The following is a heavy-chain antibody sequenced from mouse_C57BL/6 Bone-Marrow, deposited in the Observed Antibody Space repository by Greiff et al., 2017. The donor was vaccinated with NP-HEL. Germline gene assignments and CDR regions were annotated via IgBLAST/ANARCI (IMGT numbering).Heavy chain of an antibody. CDR3: ARREDYGTYWYFDV. J-gene: IGHJ1*03. CDR2: IYPRDGST. V-gene: IGHV1-85*01. CDR1: GYTFTSYD. D-gene: IGHD1-1*01. Sequence: VKLMESGPELVKPGASVKLSCKASGYTFTSYDINWVKQRPGQGLEWIGWIYPRDGSTKYNEKFKGKATLTVDTSSSTAYMELHSLTSEDSAVYFCARREDYGTYWYFDVWGTGTTVTVSS.